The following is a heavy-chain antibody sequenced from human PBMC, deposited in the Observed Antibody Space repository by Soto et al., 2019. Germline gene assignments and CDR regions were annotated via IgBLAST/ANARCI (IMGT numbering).Heavy chain of an antibody. CDR3: ARDGYYYDSSGYWAFDI. V-gene: IGHV4-31*03. J-gene: IGHJ3*02. Sequence: SETLSLTCTVSGGSISSGGYYWSWIRQHPGKGLEWIGYIYYSGSTYYNPSLKSRVTISVDTSKDQFSLKLSSVTAADTAVYYCARDGYYYDSSGYWAFDIWGQGTMVTVSS. CDR2: IYYSGST. CDR1: GGSISSGGYY. D-gene: IGHD3-22*01.